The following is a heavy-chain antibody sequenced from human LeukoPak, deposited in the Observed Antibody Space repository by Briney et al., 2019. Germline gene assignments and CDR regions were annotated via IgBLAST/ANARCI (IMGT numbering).Heavy chain of an antibody. CDR3: ARDRYSSGWYGEDY. CDR1: GYTFTSYA. J-gene: IGHJ4*02. V-gene: IGHV7-4-1*02. Sequence: LEASVKVSCTASGYTFTSYAMNWVRQAPGQGLEWMGWINTNTGNPTYAQGFTGRFVFSLDTSVSTAYLQISSLKAEDTAVYYCARDRYSSGWYGEDYWGQGTLVTVSS. CDR2: INTNTGNP. D-gene: IGHD6-19*01.